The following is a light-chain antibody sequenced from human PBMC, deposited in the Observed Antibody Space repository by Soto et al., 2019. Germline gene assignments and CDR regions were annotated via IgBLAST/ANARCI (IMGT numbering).Light chain of an antibody. Sequence: QSVLTQPASVSGSPGQSITISCTGTSSDVGGYNYVSWYQQHPGKAPKLMIYEVSNRPSGVSNRFSGSKSGNTASLTNSGLQAEDEADYYCSSYTSSSLYVFGTGTKLTVL. V-gene: IGLV2-14*01. CDR3: SSYTSSSLYV. J-gene: IGLJ1*01. CDR1: SSDVGGYNY. CDR2: EVS.